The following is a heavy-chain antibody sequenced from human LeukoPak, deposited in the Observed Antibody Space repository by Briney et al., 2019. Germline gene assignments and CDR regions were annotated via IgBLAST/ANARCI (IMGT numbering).Heavy chain of an antibody. J-gene: IGHJ3*02. CDR3: ARDVSGGSGTHPLDAFDI. CDR2: INSYETST. Sequence: GGSLRLSCAASGFTFSAYWMHWVRQAPGKGLVWVSRINSYETSTIYADSVKGRFTISRDNAKNTLYLQMNSLRAEDTAVYYCARDVSGGSGTHPLDAFDIWGQGTMVTVSS. V-gene: IGHV3-74*01. D-gene: IGHD3-10*01. CDR1: GFTFSAYW.